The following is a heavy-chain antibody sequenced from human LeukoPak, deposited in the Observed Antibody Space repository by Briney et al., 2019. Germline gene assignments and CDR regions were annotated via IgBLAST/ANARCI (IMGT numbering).Heavy chain of an antibody. V-gene: IGHV4-59*01. D-gene: IGHD3-22*01. Sequence: TSETLSLTCTVSGGSITDYYWGWIRQPPGKGLEWIGYDYYSGSSNYNPSLKSRVTISVDTSKNQFSLKMSSVTAADTAVYYCARDLKLDGSSGYYAFDIWGQGTMVTVSS. CDR1: GGSITDYY. CDR2: DYYSGSS. J-gene: IGHJ3*02. CDR3: ARDLKLDGSSGYYAFDI.